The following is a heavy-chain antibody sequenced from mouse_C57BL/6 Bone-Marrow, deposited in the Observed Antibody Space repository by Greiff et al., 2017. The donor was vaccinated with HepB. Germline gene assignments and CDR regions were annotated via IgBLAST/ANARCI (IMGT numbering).Heavy chain of an antibody. CDR2: IRSKSNNYAT. CDR1: GFSFNTYA. CDR3: VRGTGYYFDY. Sequence: VQLVESGGGLVQPKGSLKLSCAASGFSFNTYAMNWVRQAPGKGLEWVARIRSKSNNYATYYADSVKDRFTISRDDSESMLYLQMNNLKTEDTAMYYCVRGTGYYFDYWGQGTTLTVSS. V-gene: IGHV10-1*01. D-gene: IGHD3-3*01. J-gene: IGHJ2*01.